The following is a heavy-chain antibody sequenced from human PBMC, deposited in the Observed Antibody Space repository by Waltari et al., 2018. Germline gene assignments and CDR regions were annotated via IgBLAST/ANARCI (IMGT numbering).Heavy chain of an antibody. J-gene: IGHJ4*02. Sequence: QVQLVQSGAEVKKPGASVKVSCKASGYTFTGYYMHWVRQAPGQGLEWMGWINPNSGGTNYAQKVQGRVTMTRDTSISTAYMELSRLRSDDTAVYYCARVLRFLEWSNYFDYWGQGTLVTVSS. CDR2: INPNSGGT. D-gene: IGHD3-3*01. CDR1: GYTFTGYY. V-gene: IGHV1-2*02. CDR3: ARVLRFLEWSNYFDY.